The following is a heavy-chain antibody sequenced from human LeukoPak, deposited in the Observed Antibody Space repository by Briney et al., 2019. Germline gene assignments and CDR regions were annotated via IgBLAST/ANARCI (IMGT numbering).Heavy chain of an antibody. D-gene: IGHD1-26*01. V-gene: IGHV5-51*01. CDR2: IYPGDSDT. CDR3: ARLLGSEWELGWFDP. CDR1: GYSFTSYW. Sequence: GESLKISCKGSGYSFTSYWIGWVRQMPGKGLEWMGIIYPGDSDTRYSPSFQGQVTISADKSISTAYLQWSSLKASDTAMYYCARLLGSEWELGWFDPWGQGTLVTVSS. J-gene: IGHJ5*02.